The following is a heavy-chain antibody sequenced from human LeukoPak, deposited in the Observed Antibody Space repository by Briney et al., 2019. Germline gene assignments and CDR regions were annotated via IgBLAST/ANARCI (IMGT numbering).Heavy chain of an antibody. Sequence: SETLSLICTVSGXSISSNYWSWIRQPAGKGLEWIGRIYTSGSTNYNPSLKSRVTMSVDTSKNQFSLKLSSVTAADTAVYYCAREYYGSGSYYNYFDYWGQGTLVTVSS. D-gene: IGHD3-10*01. CDR1: GXSISSNY. V-gene: IGHV4-4*07. J-gene: IGHJ4*02. CDR3: AREYYGSGSYYNYFDY. CDR2: IYTSGST.